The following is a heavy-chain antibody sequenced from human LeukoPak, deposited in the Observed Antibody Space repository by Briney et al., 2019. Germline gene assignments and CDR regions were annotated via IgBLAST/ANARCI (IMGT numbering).Heavy chain of an antibody. CDR3: ARKPDGHFPFDY. CDR1: GYSISISYW. J-gene: IGHJ4*02. D-gene: IGHD1-14*01. V-gene: IGHV4-28*01. CDR2: IYYSGRT. Sequence: SETLSLTCAVSGYSISISYWWGWIRQPPGKGLEWIGYIYYSGRTYYNPSLKSRVTMSVNTSKNQFSLKLSSVAAVDTAVYYCARKPDGHFPFDYWGQGTLVTVSS.